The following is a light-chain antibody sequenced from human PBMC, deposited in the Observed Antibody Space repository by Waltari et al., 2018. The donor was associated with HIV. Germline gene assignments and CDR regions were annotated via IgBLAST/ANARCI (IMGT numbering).Light chain of an antibody. J-gene: IGLJ3*02. CDR2: STN. Sequence: QTVVTQEPSFSVSPGGTVTLTCGFTSGSVSTSYYPSRYQQTPGQAPRTLIYSTNTRSSGVPDRFSGSILGNKAALTITGAQADDESDYYCVLYMGSGINWVFGGGTKLTVL. CDR1: SGSVSTSYY. V-gene: IGLV8-61*01. CDR3: VLYMGSGINWV.